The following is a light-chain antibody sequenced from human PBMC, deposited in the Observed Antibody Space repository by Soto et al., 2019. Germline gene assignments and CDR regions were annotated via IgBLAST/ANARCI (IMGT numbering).Light chain of an antibody. J-gene: IGKJ4*01. CDR3: QQREDWPRT. CDR2: DAS. CDR1: QSVGDY. V-gene: IGKV3-11*01. Sequence: EIVLTQSQAILSLSPGERATLSCRASQSVGDYLGWYQQKPGQAPRLLIYDASQRATGVPARFSARGSGTDFTLTISSLEPEDFAIYYCQQREDWPRTFGGGTKVEFK.